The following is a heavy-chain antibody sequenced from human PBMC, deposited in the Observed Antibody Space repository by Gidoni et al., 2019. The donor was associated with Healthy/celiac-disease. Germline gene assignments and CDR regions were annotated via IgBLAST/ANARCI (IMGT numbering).Heavy chain of an antibody. Sequence: QLQMQESGPGLVKPSETLSLTCPVSGHSIGSHTYYWGWIRQPPGKGLEWIGSIHYSGSTYSNPSLKSRVTISVDTSKNQFSLKLSSVTAADTAVYYCARHVASGSWYYYMDVWGKGTTVTVSS. CDR2: IHYSGST. CDR3: ARHVASGSWYYYMDV. J-gene: IGHJ6*03. V-gene: IGHV4-39*01. CDR1: GHSIGSHTYY. D-gene: IGHD1-26*01.